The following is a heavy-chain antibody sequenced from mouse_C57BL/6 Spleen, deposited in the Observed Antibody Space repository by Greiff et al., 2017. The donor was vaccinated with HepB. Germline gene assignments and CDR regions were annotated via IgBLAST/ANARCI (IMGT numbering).Heavy chain of an antibody. CDR1: GYTFTDYN. J-gene: IGHJ3*01. CDR2: INPNNGGT. Sequence: EVQLQQSGPELVKPGASVKIPCKASGYTFTDYNMDWVKQSHGKSLEWIGDINPNNGGTIYNQKFKSKATLTVDTSSSTAYMQLSSLTSEDSAVYYCARGSSGYGFAYWGQGTLVTVSA. CDR3: ARGSSGYGFAY. V-gene: IGHV1-18*01. D-gene: IGHD3-2*02.